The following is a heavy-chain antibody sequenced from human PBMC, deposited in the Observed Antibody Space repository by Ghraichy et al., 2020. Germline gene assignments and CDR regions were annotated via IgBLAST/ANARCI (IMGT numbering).Heavy chain of an antibody. CDR3: ATPYYYDSSGYNSFDY. D-gene: IGHD3-22*01. V-gene: IGHV1-2*02. Sequence: ASVKVSCKASGYTFTGYYMHWVRQAPGQGLEWMGWINPNSGGTNYAQKFQGRVTMTRDTSISTAYMELSRLRSDDTAVYYCATPYYYDSSGYNSFDYWGQGTLVTVSS. CDR2: INPNSGGT. CDR1: GYTFTGYY. J-gene: IGHJ4*02.